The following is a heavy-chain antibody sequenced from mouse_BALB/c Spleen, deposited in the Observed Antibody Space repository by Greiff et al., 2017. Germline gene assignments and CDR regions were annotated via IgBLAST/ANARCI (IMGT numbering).Heavy chain of an antibody. CDR1: GFTFSDYY. Sequence: EVQGVESGGGLVKPGGSLKLSCAASGFTFSDYYMYWVRQTPEKRLEWVATISDGGSYTYYPDSVKGRFTISRDNAKNNLYLQMSSLKSEDTAMYYCARGGGYDYDDGFDYWGQGTTLTVSS. CDR2: ISDGGSYT. J-gene: IGHJ2*01. D-gene: IGHD2-4*01. CDR3: ARGGGYDYDDGFDY. V-gene: IGHV5-4*02.